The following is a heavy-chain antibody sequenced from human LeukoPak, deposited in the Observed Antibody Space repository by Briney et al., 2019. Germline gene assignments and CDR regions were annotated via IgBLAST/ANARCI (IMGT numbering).Heavy chain of an antibody. CDR2: ISNSGNNI. Sequence: GGSLRLSCAASGFTFSSYSMYWVRQAPGKGLEWVSSISNSGNNIYYPDSVKGRFTTSRDNAKSSLYLQMSSLRVEDTAVYYCARGSSWSYGSWGRGTLVTVSS. D-gene: IGHD3-10*01. J-gene: IGHJ5*02. V-gene: IGHV3-21*06. CDR1: GFTFSSYS. CDR3: ARGSSWSYGS.